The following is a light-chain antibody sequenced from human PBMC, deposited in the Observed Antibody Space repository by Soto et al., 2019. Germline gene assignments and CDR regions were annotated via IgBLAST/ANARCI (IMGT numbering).Light chain of an antibody. CDR3: QQYYSYPPLT. CDR2: AAS. Sequence: IQMTQSPSSLSAFVGDRVTITCRASQGISSYLAWYQQKPGKAPKLLIYAASTLQSGVPSRFSGSGSGTDFTLTISCLQSEDFATYYCQQYYSYPPLTFGGGTKVDI. CDR1: QGISSY. J-gene: IGKJ4*01. V-gene: IGKV1-8*01.